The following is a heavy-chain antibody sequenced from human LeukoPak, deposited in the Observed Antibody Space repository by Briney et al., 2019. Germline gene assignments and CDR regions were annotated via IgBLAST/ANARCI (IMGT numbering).Heavy chain of an antibody. V-gene: IGHV1-2*02. Sequence: ASVKVSCKASGYTFTGYYIHWVRQAPGHGLEWMGWSNPSNGGTNYAQNFQDRVTMTRDTSISTAYMELTRLRSDDTAGYYCARDSATDPLNAFDIWGQGTMVTVSS. CDR3: ARDSATDPLNAFDI. CDR2: SNPSNGGT. CDR1: GYTFTGYY. J-gene: IGHJ3*02. D-gene: IGHD2-15*01.